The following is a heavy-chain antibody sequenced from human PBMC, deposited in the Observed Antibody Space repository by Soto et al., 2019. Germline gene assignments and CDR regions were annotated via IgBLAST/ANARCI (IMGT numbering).Heavy chain of an antibody. Sequence: SETLSLTCTVSGGSISSYYWSWIRQPPGKGLEWIRYIYYSGSTNYNPSLKSRVTISVDTSKNQFSLKLSSVTAADTAVYYCARALNWSDVGYYYGMDVWGQGTTVTVSS. CDR2: IYYSGST. D-gene: IGHD1-1*01. J-gene: IGHJ6*02. CDR1: GGSISSYY. V-gene: IGHV4-59*01. CDR3: ARALNWSDVGYYYGMDV.